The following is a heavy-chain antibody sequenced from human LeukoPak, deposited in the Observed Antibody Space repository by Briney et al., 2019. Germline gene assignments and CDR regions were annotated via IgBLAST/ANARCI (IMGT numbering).Heavy chain of an antibody. D-gene: IGHD6-13*01. Sequence: GESLKISCKGSGYNFNNYWIAWVRQTPGKGLEWMGIIYPGDSEARYSPSFQGQVTFSADKSITNAYLQWSRLKASDTAMYYCARSGRSAAGRDTFDVWGQGTVVTVSS. CDR1: GYNFNNYW. CDR2: IYPGDSEA. J-gene: IGHJ3*01. CDR3: ARSGRSAAGRDTFDV. V-gene: IGHV5-51*01.